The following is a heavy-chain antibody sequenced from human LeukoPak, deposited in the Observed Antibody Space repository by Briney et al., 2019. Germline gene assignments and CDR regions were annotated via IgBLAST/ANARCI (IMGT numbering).Heavy chain of an antibody. D-gene: IGHD1-1*01. CDR1: GFTFSNYA. J-gene: IGHJ3*02. CDR3: ARDANFGHDAFDI. Sequence: PGGSLRLSCAASGFTFSNYAMSWVRQAPGMGLEWVSAISGSGGYTSYTASVKGRFTISRDNSKNTLYLQMNSLRAEDTAVYYCARDANFGHDAFDIWGQGTMVTVSS. CDR2: ISGSGGYT. V-gene: IGHV3-23*01.